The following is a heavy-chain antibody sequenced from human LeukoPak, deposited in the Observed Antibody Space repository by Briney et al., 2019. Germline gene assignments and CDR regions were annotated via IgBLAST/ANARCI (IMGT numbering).Heavy chain of an antibody. V-gene: IGHV4-4*02. D-gene: IGHD3-22*01. Sequence: SETLSLTCAVSGGSISSSNWWSWVRQPPGKGLEWIGEIYHSGSTNYNPSLKSRVTISVDKSKNQFSLKLSSVTAADTAVYYCAREDRYYDSSVYEDYWGQGTLVTVSS. CDR2: IYHSGST. CDR3: AREDRYYDSSVYEDY. J-gene: IGHJ4*02. CDR1: GGSISSSNW.